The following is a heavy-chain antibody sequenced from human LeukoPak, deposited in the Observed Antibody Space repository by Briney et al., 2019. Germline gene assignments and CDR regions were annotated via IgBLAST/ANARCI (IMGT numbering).Heavy chain of an antibody. J-gene: IGHJ4*02. CDR3: ARPRVIAAAGPLDY. V-gene: IGHV4-34*01. CDR2: INHSGST. CDR1: GASFSGQY. D-gene: IGHD6-13*01. Sequence: SETLSLTCAVYGASFSGQYWSWIRQPPGKGLEWIWEINHSGSTNYNPSLKSRVTISVDTSKNQFSLKLSSVTAADTAVYYCARPRVIAAAGPLDYWGQGTLVTVSS.